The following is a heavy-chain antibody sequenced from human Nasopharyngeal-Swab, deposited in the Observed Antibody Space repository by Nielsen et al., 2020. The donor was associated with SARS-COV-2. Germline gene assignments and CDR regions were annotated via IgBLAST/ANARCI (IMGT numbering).Heavy chain of an antibody. V-gene: IGHV3-33*08. D-gene: IGHD2-15*01. Sequence: GESLKISCAASGFTFYSYAMHWVRQAPGKGLEWVADIWYDGSNQHYAASVKGRFPVYRDQSKNTLYLQMNSLKAEDTAVYFCVRDRLGYCSGGSCTNWYFDLWGRGTLLTVSS. J-gene: IGHJ2*01. CDR1: GFTFYSYA. CDR3: VRDRLGYCSGGSCTNWYFDL. CDR2: IWYDGSNQ.